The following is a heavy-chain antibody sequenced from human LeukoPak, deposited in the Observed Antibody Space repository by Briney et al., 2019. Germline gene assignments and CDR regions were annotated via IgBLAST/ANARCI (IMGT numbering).Heavy chain of an antibody. D-gene: IGHD5-24*01. CDR1: GFTFSNYY. J-gene: IGHJ5*02. CDR2: ISDDGERK. V-gene: IGHV3-30*18. CDR3: AKQFVDI. Sequence: PGGSLRLSCVASGFTFSNYYMHWVRQAPGKGLEWVAIISDDGERKFYADSVRGRITISRDKSKNTLFLQMNSLRAEDTAVYYCAKQFVDIWGQGTLVTVSS.